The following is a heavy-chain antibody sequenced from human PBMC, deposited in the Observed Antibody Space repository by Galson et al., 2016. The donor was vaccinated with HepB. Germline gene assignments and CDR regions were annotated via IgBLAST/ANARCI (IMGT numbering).Heavy chain of an antibody. CDR2: VISKTAGGTT. J-gene: IGHJ4*02. CDR3: TTAGGTAGGSSGPPH. D-gene: IGHD6-13*01. V-gene: IGHV3-15*07. CDR1: GFTFSNAW. Sequence: SLRLSCAASGFTFSNAWMNWVRQAPGKGLEWVGRVISKTAGGTTDYAAPVKGRFTISRDDSKNTVYLQMNSLTTEDTAVYYCTTAGGTAGGSSGPPHWGQGTLVTVSS.